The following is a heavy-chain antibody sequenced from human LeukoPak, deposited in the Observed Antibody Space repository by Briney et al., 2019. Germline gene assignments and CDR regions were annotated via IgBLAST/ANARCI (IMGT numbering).Heavy chain of an antibody. CDR1: GGSISSSSYY. CDR2: IYYSGST. J-gene: IGHJ5*02. V-gene: IGHV4-39*01. Sequence: PSETLSLTCTVSGGSISSSSYYWAWIRQPQGKGLEWIGSIYYSGSTYYNPSLKSRVTISVDTSKNQFSLKLSSVTAADTAVYYCARLGPYQLLHLNWFDPWGQGTLVTVSS. CDR3: ARLGPYQLLHLNWFDP. D-gene: IGHD2-2*01.